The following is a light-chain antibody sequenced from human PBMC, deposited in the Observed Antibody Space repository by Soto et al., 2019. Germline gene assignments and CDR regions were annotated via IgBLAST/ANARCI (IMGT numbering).Light chain of an antibody. J-gene: IGKJ1*01. CDR1: QNISNY. Sequence: IVLTQSPATLSLSPGKRATLSCRASQNISNYLIWYQQKPGQAPRLLIYGASTRATGIPARFSGSGSGTEFTLTISDVQPEDFALYYCHQRQSWPRTFGQGTKVDIK. CDR3: HQRQSWPRT. CDR2: GAS. V-gene: IGKV3-11*01.